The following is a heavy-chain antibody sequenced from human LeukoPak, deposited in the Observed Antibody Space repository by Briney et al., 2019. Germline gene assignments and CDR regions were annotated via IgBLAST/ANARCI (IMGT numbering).Heavy chain of an antibody. CDR3: ARKGYDAFDI. V-gene: IGHV3-48*03. Sequence: GGSLRLSCAASGFTFSSYEMNWVRQAPGKGLEWVSYISSSGSTIYYTGSVKGRFTISRDNAKNSLYLQMNSLRAEDTAVYYCARKGYDAFDIWGQGTMVTVSS. J-gene: IGHJ3*02. CDR1: GFTFSSYE. D-gene: IGHD6-13*01. CDR2: ISSSGSTI.